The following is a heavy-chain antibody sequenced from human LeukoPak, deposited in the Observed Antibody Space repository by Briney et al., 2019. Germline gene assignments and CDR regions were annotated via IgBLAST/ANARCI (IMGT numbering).Heavy chain of an antibody. D-gene: IGHD3-10*01. V-gene: IGHV3-48*01. J-gene: IGHJ4*02. CDR1: GFTFSSYS. CDR2: ISSSSSTI. CDR3: ARRFGGTSDY. Sequence: GGSLRLSCAASGFTFSSYSMNWVRQAPGKGLEWVSYISSSSSTIYYADSVKGRFTISRDNAKNSLYLQMNSLRAEDTAVYYCARRFGGTSDYWGQGTLVTVSS.